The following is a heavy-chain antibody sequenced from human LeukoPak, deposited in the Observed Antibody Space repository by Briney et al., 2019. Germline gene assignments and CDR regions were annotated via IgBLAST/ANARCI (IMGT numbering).Heavy chain of an antibody. D-gene: IGHD3-10*01. J-gene: IGHJ4*02. Sequence: ASVKVSCKASGYTFTSYDINWVRQATGQGLEWMGWMNPNSGNTGYAQKFQGRVSMTRDTSISAGYMELSSLISEDTAVYYCARGTYDYGSGSFDYWGQGTLVTVSS. V-gene: IGHV1-8*01. CDR1: GYTFTSYD. CDR2: MNPNSGNT. CDR3: ARGTYDYGSGSFDY.